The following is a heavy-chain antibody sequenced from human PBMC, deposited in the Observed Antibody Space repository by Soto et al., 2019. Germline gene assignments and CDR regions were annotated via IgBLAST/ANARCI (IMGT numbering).Heavy chain of an antibody. CDR3: AHKVYGSRTSCYEIKGTFDY. V-gene: IGHV2-5*02. D-gene: IGHD2-2*01. J-gene: IGHJ4*02. CDR1: GFSLSTSGVG. Sequence: QITLKESGPTLVKPTQTLTLTCTFSGFSLSTSGVGVGWIRQPPGKALEWLALIYWDDDKRYSPSLKSRLTITKDTSKNQVVLTMTNMDPVDTATDYCAHKVYGSRTSCYEIKGTFDYWGQGTLVTVAA. CDR2: IYWDDDK.